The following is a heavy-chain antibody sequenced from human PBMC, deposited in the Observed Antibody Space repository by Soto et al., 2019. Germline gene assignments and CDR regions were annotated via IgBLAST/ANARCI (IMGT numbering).Heavy chain of an antibody. Sequence: GGSLRLSCAASGFTFSSYGMHWVRQAPGKGLEWVAVIWYDGSNKYYADSVKGRFTISRDNSKNTLYLQMNSLRAEDTAVYYCARGDGSSSSGIYMDVWGKGTTVTVSS. V-gene: IGHV3-33*08. CDR2: IWYDGSNK. CDR1: GFTFSSYG. J-gene: IGHJ6*03. D-gene: IGHD6-6*01. CDR3: ARGDGSSSSGIYMDV.